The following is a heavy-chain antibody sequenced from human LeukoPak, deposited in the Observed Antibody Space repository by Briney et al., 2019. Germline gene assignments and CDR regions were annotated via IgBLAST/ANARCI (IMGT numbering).Heavy chain of an antibody. CDR3: ASGLRYFDWLLNY. Sequence: SETLSLTCTVSGGSISRYYWGWIRQPAGKGLEWIGRIYTGGSTNYNPSLKSRVTMSVDTSKNQFSLKLSSVTAADTAVYYCASGLRYFDWLLNYWGQGTLATVSS. J-gene: IGHJ4*02. CDR2: IYTGGST. V-gene: IGHV4-4*07. D-gene: IGHD3-9*01. CDR1: GGSISRYY.